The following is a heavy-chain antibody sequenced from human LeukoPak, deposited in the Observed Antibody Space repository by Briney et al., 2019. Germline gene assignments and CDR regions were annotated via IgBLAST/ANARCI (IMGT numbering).Heavy chain of an antibody. V-gene: IGHV3-74*01. D-gene: IGHD3-3*01. CDR2: IKGDGSDT. CDR1: GFTFSNYW. Sequence: GGSLRLSCTASGFTFSNYWMHWVRQAPGKGLVWVSRIKGDGSDTNYADSVKGRFSISRDNSKNTLSLQMNSLRTEDTAVYYCAREERFLQWPYYNGMDVWGQGTTVTVSS. J-gene: IGHJ6*02. CDR3: AREERFLQWPYYNGMDV.